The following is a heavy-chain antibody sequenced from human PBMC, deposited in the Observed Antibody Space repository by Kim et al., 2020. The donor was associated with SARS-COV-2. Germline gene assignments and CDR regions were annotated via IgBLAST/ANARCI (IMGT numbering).Heavy chain of an antibody. D-gene: IGHD3-9*01. V-gene: IGHV3-23*01. Sequence: KGRFTISRDNSKNTLYLQMNILRAEDTAVYYCPNSQLRYFDCFLWGYDSWGQGTLVTVSS. J-gene: IGHJ4*02. CDR3: PNSQLRYFDCFLWGYDS.